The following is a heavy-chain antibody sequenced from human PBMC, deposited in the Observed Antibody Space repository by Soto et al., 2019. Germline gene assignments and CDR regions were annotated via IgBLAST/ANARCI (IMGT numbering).Heavy chain of an antibody. CDR2: IVPIYRTA. V-gene: IGHV1-69*13. J-gene: IGHJ4*02. D-gene: IGHD6-13*01. CDR1: GGTFSSYR. CDR3: VRDYGEKLSSS. Sequence: SVKVSCKASGGTFSSYRINWVRQAPGQGLEWVGGIVPIYRTAEYAQKFQGRVTITEDESARTSYMELRSLKSQDTAVYYCVRDYGEKLSSSWGQGTMVTVSS.